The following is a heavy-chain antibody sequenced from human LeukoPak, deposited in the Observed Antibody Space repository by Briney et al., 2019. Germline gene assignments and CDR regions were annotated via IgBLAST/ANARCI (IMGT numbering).Heavy chain of an antibody. V-gene: IGHV3-23*01. Sequence: GGSLRLSCAASGFTFSSYAMSWVRQAPGKGLEWVSAISGSGSSTYYADSVKGRFTISRDNAKNTLYLQMNSLRAQDRAVYYCARRIVGAGPFDYWGQGTLLTVSS. J-gene: IGHJ4*02. CDR1: GFTFSSYA. D-gene: IGHD1-26*01. CDR3: ARRIVGAGPFDY. CDR2: ISGSGSST.